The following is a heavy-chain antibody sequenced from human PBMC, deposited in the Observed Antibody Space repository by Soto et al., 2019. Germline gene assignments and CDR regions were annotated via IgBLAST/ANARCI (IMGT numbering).Heavy chain of an antibody. J-gene: IGHJ5*02. Sequence: EVQLVESGGGLVKPGGSLRLSCAASGFTFSNAWMSWVRQAPGKGLEWVGRIKSKTDGGTTDYAVPVKGRFTISRDDSKNTVYLQMNSLKTEDTAVYYCTTDYVQLVSWFDPWGQGTLVTVSS. CDR3: TTDYVQLVSWFDP. D-gene: IGHD2-21*01. CDR1: GFTFSNAW. V-gene: IGHV3-15*01. CDR2: IKSKTDGGTT.